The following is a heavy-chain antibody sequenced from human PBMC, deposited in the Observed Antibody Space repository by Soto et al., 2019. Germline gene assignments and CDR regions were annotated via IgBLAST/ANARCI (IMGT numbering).Heavy chain of an antibody. Sequence: GESLKISCKGSGYSFTSYWIGWVRQMPGKGLEWMGIIYPGDSDTRYSPSFQGQVTISADKSISTAYLQWSSLKASDTAMYYCARHGAVAGQHYYYGMDVWGQGTTVTVSS. V-gene: IGHV5-51*01. CDR3: ARHGAVAGQHYYYGMDV. D-gene: IGHD6-19*01. CDR1: GYSFTSYW. J-gene: IGHJ6*02. CDR2: IYPGDSDT.